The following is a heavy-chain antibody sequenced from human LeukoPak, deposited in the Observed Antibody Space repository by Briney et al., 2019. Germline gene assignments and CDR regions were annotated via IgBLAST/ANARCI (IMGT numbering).Heavy chain of an antibody. CDR2: FDPTNGET. CDR1: GYTFTSYY. J-gene: IGHJ4*02. D-gene: IGHD5-12*01. CDR3: ATYRSGYDYNY. Sequence: ASVKVSCKASGYTFTSYYMHWVRQPPGKGLEWMGGFDPTNGETTYAQKFQGRITMTEDTSTDTAYMELSSLRSEDTAVYYCATYRSGYDYNYWGQGTLVTVSS. V-gene: IGHV1-24*01.